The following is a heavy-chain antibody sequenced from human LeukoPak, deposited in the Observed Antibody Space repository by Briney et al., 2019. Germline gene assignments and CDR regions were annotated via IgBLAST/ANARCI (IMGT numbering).Heavy chain of an antibody. D-gene: IGHD3-22*01. V-gene: IGHV4-34*01. Sequence: SETPSLTCAVYGGSFSGYYWSWIRQPPGKGLEWIGEINHSGSTNYNPSLKSRVTISVDTSKNQFSLKLSPVTAADTAVYYCARAMKLRKVFDYWGQGTLVTVSS. J-gene: IGHJ4*02. CDR3: ARAMKLRKVFDY. CDR2: INHSGST. CDR1: GGSFSGYY.